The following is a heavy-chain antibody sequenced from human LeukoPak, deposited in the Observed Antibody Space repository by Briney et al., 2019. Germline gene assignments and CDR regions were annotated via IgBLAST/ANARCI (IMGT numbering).Heavy chain of an antibody. CDR3: ARTSYDSTWAMDFFDF. CDR1: GFTFSSYA. J-gene: IGHJ4*02. D-gene: IGHD3-22*01. Sequence: GGSLRLSCAASGFTFSSYAMHWVRQAPGKGLEWVALIWFDGSNKYYADSVKGRFTISRDNSKNTLYLQMNSLRAEDTAVYYCARTSYDSTWAMDFFDFWGQGSLVTVSS. V-gene: IGHV3-33*08. CDR2: IWFDGSNK.